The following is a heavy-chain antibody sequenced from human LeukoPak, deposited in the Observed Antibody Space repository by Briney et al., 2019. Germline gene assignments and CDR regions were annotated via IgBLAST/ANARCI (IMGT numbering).Heavy chain of an antibody. CDR3: ARGEYSSSSILWTLDY. D-gene: IGHD6-6*01. V-gene: IGHV1-2*02. CDR2: INPNSGGT. CDR1: GYTFTGYY. Sequence: ASVKVSCKASGYTFTGYYMHWVRQAPGQGLEWMGWINPNSGGTNYAQKFQGRVTMTRDTSISTAYMELSRLRSDDTAVYYRARGEYSSSSILWTLDYWGQGTLVTVSS. J-gene: IGHJ4*02.